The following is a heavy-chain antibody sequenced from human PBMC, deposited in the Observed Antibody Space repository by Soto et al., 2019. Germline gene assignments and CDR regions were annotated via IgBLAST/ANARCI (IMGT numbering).Heavy chain of an antibody. D-gene: IGHD3-10*01. V-gene: IGHV3-11*01. Sequence: QVRLVESGGGLVKPRGSLSLPCAASGFSFSDYYMTWIRPTPGKGLEWISYISHRGDTIYYADSVQGRFTISRDNARNYLHLQMDSLGAEDTAVYYCVSGSQVEYWGQGTLVTVSS. CDR2: ISHRGDTI. J-gene: IGHJ4*02. CDR1: GFSFSDYY. CDR3: VSGSQVEY.